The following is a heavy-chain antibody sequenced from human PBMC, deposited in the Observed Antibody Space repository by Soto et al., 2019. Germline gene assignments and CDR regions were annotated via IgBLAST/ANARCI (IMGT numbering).Heavy chain of an antibody. CDR3: ARGGHVVVVTAALDY. CDR1: GDTFTDYY. CDR2: VNPSGGHT. J-gene: IGHJ4*02. D-gene: IGHD2-21*02. Sequence: QVQLTQPGAEVKKPGASVKVSCKASGDTFTDYYIHWVRQAPGQGLEWMGTVNPSGGHTTYAQHFLGRVTMTRDTSTSTLYMELTSLTSDDTAVYYCARGGHVVVVTAALDYWGQGTLVTVSS. V-gene: IGHV1-46*01.